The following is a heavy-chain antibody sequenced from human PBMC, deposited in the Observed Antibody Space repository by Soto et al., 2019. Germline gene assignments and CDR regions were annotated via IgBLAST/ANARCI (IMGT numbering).Heavy chain of an antibody. CDR2: IYYSGST. J-gene: IGHJ3*02. D-gene: IGHD5-12*01. CDR3: ARARLRAVYAFDI. Sequence: WPWIRQRPGKGLEWIGYIYYSGSTYYSPSLKSRLSISLDTSKNQFSLRLSSVTAADTAMYYCARARLRAVYAFDIWGQGTMVTVSS. V-gene: IGHV4-31*02.